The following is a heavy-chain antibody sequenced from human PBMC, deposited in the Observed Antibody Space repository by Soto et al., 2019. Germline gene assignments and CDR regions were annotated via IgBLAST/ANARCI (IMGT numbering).Heavy chain of an antibody. CDR2: ISGSGGST. V-gene: IGHV3-23*01. CDR3: AKGGEITIFVFFDY. D-gene: IGHD3-3*01. J-gene: IGHJ4*02. Sequence: GGSLRLSCAASGFTFSSYAMSWVRQAPGKGLEWVSAISGSGGSTYYADSVKGRFTMSRDNSKNTLYLQMNSLRAEDTAVYYCAKGGEITIFVFFDYWGQGTLVTVSS. CDR1: GFTFSSYA.